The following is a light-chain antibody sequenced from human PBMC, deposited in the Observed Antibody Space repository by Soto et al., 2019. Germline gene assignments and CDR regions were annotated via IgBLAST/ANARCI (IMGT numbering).Light chain of an antibody. Sequence: DIQLNQSPSFVSASIGARVTITCRASQNIRFWLAWYQQKPGKAPKLLIYKASHLEDGVPSRFSGSGSGTEFTLTISSLQPEDFATYYCQQYNSYFGPGTKVDIK. CDR3: QQYNSY. V-gene: IGKV1-5*03. CDR1: QNIRFW. J-gene: IGKJ3*01. CDR2: KAS.